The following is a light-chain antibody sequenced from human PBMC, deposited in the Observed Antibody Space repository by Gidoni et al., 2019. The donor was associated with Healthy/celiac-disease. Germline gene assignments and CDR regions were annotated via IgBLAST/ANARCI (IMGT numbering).Light chain of an antibody. CDR3: LQHSTYPLT. Sequence: DIQMTQSPSSLSASVGDRVTIACRASQGTGSHLGWYQQKPGKAPKLLIYAASSLQSGVPSRFSGSGSGTEFTLTITSLQPEDFATYYCLQHSTYPLTFGGXTKVEVK. CDR2: AAS. CDR1: QGTGSH. J-gene: IGKJ4*01. V-gene: IGKV1-17*01.